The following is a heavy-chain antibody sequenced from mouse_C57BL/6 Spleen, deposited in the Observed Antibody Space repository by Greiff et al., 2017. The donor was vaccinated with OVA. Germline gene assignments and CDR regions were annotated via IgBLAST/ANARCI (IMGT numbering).Heavy chain of an antibody. V-gene: IGHV1-82*01. D-gene: IGHD1-3*01. CDR2: IYPGDGDT. CDR1: GYAFSSSW. CDR3: GKGDYFDY. Sequence: VQLQASGPELVKPGASVKISCTASGYAFSSSWMNWVQQRPGKGLEWIGRIYPGDGDTNYNGKFKGKATMTADKSSSTAYMQLSSLTSEDSAVYFCGKGDYFDYWGQGTTLTVSS. J-gene: IGHJ2*01.